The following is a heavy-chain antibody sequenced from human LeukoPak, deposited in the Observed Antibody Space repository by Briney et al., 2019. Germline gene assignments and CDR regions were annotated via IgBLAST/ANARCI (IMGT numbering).Heavy chain of an antibody. CDR1: GFTFDDYA. J-gene: IGHJ6*02. D-gene: IGHD5-18*01. V-gene: IGHV3-9*01. CDR3: AKAGGYSYGSYGMDV. Sequence: GGSLRHSCAASGFTFDDYAMHWVRQAPGKGLEWVSGISWNSGSIGYADSVKGRFTISRDNAKNSLYLQMNSLRAEDTALYYCAKAGGYSYGSYGMDVWGQGTTVTVSS. CDR2: ISWNSGSI.